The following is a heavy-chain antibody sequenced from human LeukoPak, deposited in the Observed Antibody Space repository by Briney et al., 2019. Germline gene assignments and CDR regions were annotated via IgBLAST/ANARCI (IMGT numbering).Heavy chain of an antibody. CDR3: ARERDIVVVTATGNWFDP. CDR1: GGTFSSYA. V-gene: IGHV1-69*04. D-gene: IGHD2-21*02. Sequence: ASVKVSCTASGGTFSSYAISWVRQAPGQGLEWMGRIIPIFGIANYAQKFQGRVTITADKSTSTAYMELSSLRSEDTAVYYCARERDIVVVTATGNWFDPWGQGTLVTVSS. CDR2: IIPIFGIA. J-gene: IGHJ5*02.